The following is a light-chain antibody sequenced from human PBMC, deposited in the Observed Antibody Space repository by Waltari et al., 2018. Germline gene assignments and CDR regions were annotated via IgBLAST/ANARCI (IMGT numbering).Light chain of an antibody. V-gene: IGLV3-22*01. Sequence: SYELTQLPSVSVSPGQTARITCSGDVLGENFADWYRQEPGQAPVLVIYEGDKRYPGVPERFSGSTSGNTATLTISRVLTEDEADYYCVSGDEDILVFGGGTKLTVL. CDR1: VLGENF. J-gene: IGLJ3*02. CDR3: VSGDEDILV. CDR2: EGD.